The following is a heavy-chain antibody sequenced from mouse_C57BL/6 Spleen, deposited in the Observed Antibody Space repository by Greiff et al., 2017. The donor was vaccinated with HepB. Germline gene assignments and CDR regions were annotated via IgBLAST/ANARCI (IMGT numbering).Heavy chain of an antibody. CDR3: ARRGYFDY. CDR2: IDPSDSYT. CDR1: GYTFTSYW. Sequence: QVQLQQPGAELVKPGASVKLSCMASGYTFTSYWMQWVKQRPGQGLEWIGEIDPSDSYTNYNQKFKGKATLTVDTSSSTAYMQLSSLTSEDSAVYYCARRGYFDYWGQGTTLTVSS. J-gene: IGHJ2*01. V-gene: IGHV1-50*01.